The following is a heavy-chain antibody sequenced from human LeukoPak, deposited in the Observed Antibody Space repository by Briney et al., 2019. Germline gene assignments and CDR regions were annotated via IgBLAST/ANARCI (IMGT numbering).Heavy chain of an antibody. CDR1: GFAFSDYY. V-gene: IGHV3-11*04. CDR3: AIMVRGVIITDFDY. Sequence: GGSLRLSCAASGFAFSDYYMSWIRQAPGKGLECISSISSYGSTIHYADSVKGRFTISRDNAKNSLYLQMNSLRAEDTAVYYCAIMVRGVIITDFDYWGQGTLVTVSS. CDR2: ISSYGSTI. D-gene: IGHD3-10*01. J-gene: IGHJ4*02.